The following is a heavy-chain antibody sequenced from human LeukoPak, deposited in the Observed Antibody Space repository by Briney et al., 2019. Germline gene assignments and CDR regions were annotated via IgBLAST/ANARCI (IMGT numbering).Heavy chain of an antibody. CDR3: ARGGLWVGALDY. CDR2: MNPNSGNT. V-gene: IGHV1-8*01. CDR1: GYTFTSYD. J-gene: IGHJ4*02. Sequence: GASVKVSCKASGYTFTSYDINWVRQATGQGLEWMGWMNPNSGNTGYAQKFQGRVTMTRNTSISTAYVELSSLRSEDTAVYYCARGGLWVGALDYWGQGTLVTVSS. D-gene: IGHD1-26*01.